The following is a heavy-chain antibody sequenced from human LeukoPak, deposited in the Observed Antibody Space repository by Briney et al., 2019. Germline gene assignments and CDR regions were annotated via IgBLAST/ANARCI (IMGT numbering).Heavy chain of an antibody. CDR3: ARDRVWRVLY. J-gene: IGHJ4*02. Sequence: GGSLRLSCAASGFSFSSYWMSWVRQAPGKGLEWVANINQDGNEKYYVDSVKGRFTISRDNAKNSLYLQMNSLKTEDTAVYYCARDRVWRVLYWGQGTLVTVSS. CDR2: INQDGNEK. CDR1: GFSFSSYW. V-gene: IGHV3-7*01. D-gene: IGHD6-13*01.